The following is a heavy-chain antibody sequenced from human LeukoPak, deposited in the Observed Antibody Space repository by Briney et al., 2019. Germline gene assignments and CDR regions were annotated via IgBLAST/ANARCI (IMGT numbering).Heavy chain of an antibody. J-gene: IGHJ4*02. CDR2: INPNSGGT. Sequence: ASVKVSCKASGYTFTGYYMHWVRQAPGQGLELMGWINPNSGGTNYAQKFQGRVTMTRDTSISTAYMELSRLRSDDTAVYYCARDGDYVWGSYRRKGGFDYWGQGTLVTVSS. CDR1: GYTFTGYY. CDR3: ARDGDYVWGSYRRKGGFDY. V-gene: IGHV1-2*02. D-gene: IGHD3-16*02.